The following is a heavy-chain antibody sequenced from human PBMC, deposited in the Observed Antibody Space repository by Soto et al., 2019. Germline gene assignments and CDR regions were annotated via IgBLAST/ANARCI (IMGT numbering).Heavy chain of an antibody. CDR1: GFTFSNYW. J-gene: IGHJ6*02. CDR3: ARGGLQHALDV. CDR2: VNNDGTDT. Sequence: EVQLVESGGGLVQPGGSLRLSCAASGFTFSNYWMYWVRQAPGKGLVWVSRVNNDGTDTTHAASVKGRFTISRDNAENTLYLQMNSLRDEETAVYYCARGGLQHALDVWGQGSTVTVSS. D-gene: IGHD6-13*01. V-gene: IGHV3-74*03.